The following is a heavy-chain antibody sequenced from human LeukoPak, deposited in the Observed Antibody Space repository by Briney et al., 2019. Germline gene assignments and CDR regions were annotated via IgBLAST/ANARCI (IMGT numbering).Heavy chain of an antibody. CDR2: IYYSGST. J-gene: IGHJ4*02. V-gene: IGHV4-39*07. CDR3: AREGYDSSGYRWSETDY. CDR1: GGSISSSSYY. Sequence: SETLSLTCTVSGGSISSSSYYWGWIRQPPGKGLEWIGSIYYSGSTYYNPSLKSRVTISVDTSKNQFSLKLSSVTAADTAVYYCAREGYDSSGYRWSETDYWGQGTLVTVSS. D-gene: IGHD3-22*01.